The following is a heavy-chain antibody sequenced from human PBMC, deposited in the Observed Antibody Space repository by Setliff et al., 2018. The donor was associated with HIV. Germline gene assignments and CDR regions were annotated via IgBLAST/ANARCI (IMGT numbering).Heavy chain of an antibody. CDR2: IRTSTDT. D-gene: IGHD4-17*01. V-gene: IGHV4-4*09. J-gene: IGHJ2*01. CDR1: GGSITSDY. Sequence: SETLSLTCTVSGGSITSDYWSWIRQPPGKGLEWIAYIRTSTDTYYSPSLKSRVTISVDSSKNQFSLKLTSVTASDTAMYYCARPIPYGLDWYFDLWGRGTLVTVSS. CDR3: ARPIPYGLDWYFDL.